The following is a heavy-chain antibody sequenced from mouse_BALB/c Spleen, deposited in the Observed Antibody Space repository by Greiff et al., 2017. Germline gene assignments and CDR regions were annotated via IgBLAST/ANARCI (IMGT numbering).Heavy chain of an antibody. J-gene: IGHJ4*01. CDR1: GFTFSSFG. CDR3: ARYYYDYHYAMDY. V-gene: IGHV5-17*02. CDR2: ISSGSSTI. D-gene: IGHD2-4*01. Sequence: EVQLQESGGGLVQPGGSRKLSCAASGFTFSSFGMHWVRQAPEKGLEWVAYISSGSSTIYYADTVKGRFTISRDNPKNTLFLQMTSLRSEDTAMYYCARYYYDYHYAMDYWGQGTSVTVSS.